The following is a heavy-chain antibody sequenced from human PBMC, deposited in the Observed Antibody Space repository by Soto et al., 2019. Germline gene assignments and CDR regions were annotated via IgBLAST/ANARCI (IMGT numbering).Heavy chain of an antibody. V-gene: IGHV3-7*01. CDR1: GLTFSSYW. CDR2: IKQDGSET. D-gene: IGHD5-18*01. J-gene: IGHJ4*02. Sequence: GGSLRLSCAASGLTFSSYWMSWVRQAPGKGLEWVANIKQDGSETYYVDSVKGRFTISRDNAKNSLYLQMNSLRAEDTAVYYCARARSRGYNYGYCLDYWGQGT. CDR3: ARARSRGYNYGYCLDY.